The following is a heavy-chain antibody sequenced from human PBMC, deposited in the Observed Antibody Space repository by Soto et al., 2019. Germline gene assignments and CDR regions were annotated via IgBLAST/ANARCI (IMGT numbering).Heavy chain of an antibody. CDR3: AKDELEGYYDSSGYYNY. CDR1: GFTFSNYA. Sequence: PGGSLRLSCAASGFTFSNYAMNWVRQAPGKGLEWVSGISGSGGSTYYADSVKGRFTISRDNFKNTLDLQMNSLRAEDTAVYYCAKDELEGYYDSSGYYNYWGQGTLVTVSS. V-gene: IGHV3-23*01. D-gene: IGHD3-22*01. J-gene: IGHJ4*02. CDR2: ISGSGGST.